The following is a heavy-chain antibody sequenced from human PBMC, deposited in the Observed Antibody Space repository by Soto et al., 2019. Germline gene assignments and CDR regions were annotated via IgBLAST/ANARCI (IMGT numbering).Heavy chain of an antibody. CDR2: IYPGDSDT. D-gene: IGHD6-13*01. J-gene: IGHJ6*02. Sequence: GESLKISCKGSGYSFTSCWIGWVRQMPGKGLEWMGIIYPGDSDTRYSPSFQGQVTISADKSISTAYLQWSSLKASDTAMYYCASGIAAAGTSGGMDVWGQGTTVTV. CDR1: GYSFTSCW. CDR3: ASGIAAAGTSGGMDV. V-gene: IGHV5-51*01.